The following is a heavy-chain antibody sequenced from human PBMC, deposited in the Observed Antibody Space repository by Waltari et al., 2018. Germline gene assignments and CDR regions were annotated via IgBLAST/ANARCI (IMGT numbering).Heavy chain of an antibody. CDR1: GGTFGSYA. Sequence: QVQMVQSGAEVKKPGSSVKVSCKASGGTFGSYAISWVRQAPGQGLVRMGGIIPIFGTTNYAQIFQGRVHMTAEESAATAYMELTSLTTADTAIYYCAMGGYSSGSRFFDLWGRGTLITVSS. D-gene: IGHD6-19*01. J-gene: IGHJ2*01. CDR2: IIPIFGTT. CDR3: AMGGYSSGSRFFDL. V-gene: IGHV1-69*12.